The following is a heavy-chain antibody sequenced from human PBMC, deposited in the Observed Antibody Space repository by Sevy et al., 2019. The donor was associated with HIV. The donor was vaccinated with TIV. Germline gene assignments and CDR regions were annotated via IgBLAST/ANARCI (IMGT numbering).Heavy chain of an antibody. D-gene: IGHD3-22*01. CDR1: GFTFSSYA. J-gene: IGHJ4*02. CDR3: AKYQGSSGYFGY. V-gene: IGHV3-23*01. Sequence: GGSLRLSCAASGFTFSSYAMSWVRQAPGKGLEWVSAISGSGGSTYYADSVKGRFTSSRDNSKNTLYLQMNSLRAEDTAVYYCAKYQGSSGYFGYWGQGTLVTVSS. CDR2: ISGSGGST.